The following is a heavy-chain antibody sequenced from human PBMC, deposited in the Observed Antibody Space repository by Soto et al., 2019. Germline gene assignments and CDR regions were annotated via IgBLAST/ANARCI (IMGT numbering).Heavy chain of an antibody. CDR1: WFPFYSYL. CDR3: GRDMDV. CDR2: IKQDGSEK. V-gene: IGHV3-7*01. J-gene: IGHJ6*04. Sequence: GGSLRISCATPWFPFYSYLMHWVRQAPGKGLEWVANIKQDGSEKYYVDSVKGRFTISRDNAKNSLYLQMNSLRAEDTAVYYCGRDMDVWGEGTTVTVSS.